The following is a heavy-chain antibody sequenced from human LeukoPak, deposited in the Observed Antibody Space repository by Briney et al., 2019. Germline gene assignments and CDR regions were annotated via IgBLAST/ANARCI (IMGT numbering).Heavy chain of an antibody. Sequence: PSETLSLTCTVSGGSISSYYWSWIRQPPGKGLEWIGYIYYSGSTNYNPSLKSRVTISVDTSKNQFSLKLSSVTAADTAVYYCARGGGVVIPSFDYWGQGTLVTVSS. V-gene: IGHV4-59*01. J-gene: IGHJ4*02. CDR1: GGSISSYY. D-gene: IGHD3-3*01. CDR3: ARGGGVVIPSFDY. CDR2: IYYSGST.